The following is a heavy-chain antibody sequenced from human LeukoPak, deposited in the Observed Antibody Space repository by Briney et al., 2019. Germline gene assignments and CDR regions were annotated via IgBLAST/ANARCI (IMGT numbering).Heavy chain of an antibody. CDR1: GGSISSGDYY. Sequence: SETLSLTCTVSGGSISSGDYYWSWIRQPPGKGLERIGYIYYSGSTYYNPSLKSRVTISVDTSKNQFSLKLSSVTAADTAVYYCARVLHCSSTSCYAFDYWGQGTLVTVSS. D-gene: IGHD2-2*01. J-gene: IGHJ4*02. V-gene: IGHV4-30-4*01. CDR2: IYYSGST. CDR3: ARVLHCSSTSCYAFDY.